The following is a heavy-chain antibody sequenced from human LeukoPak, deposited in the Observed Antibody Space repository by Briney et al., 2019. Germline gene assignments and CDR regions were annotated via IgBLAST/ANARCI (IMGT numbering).Heavy chain of an antibody. D-gene: IGHD2-15*01. CDR3: ARDRGYCSGGSCCSWFDP. J-gene: IGHJ5*02. Sequence: SETLSLTCTVSGGSISSGGYYWSWLRQHPGKGLEWIGYIYYSGSTYYNPSLKSRVTISVDTSKNQFSLKLSSVTAADTAVYYCARDRGYCSGGSCCSWFDPWGQGTLVTVSS. V-gene: IGHV4-31*03. CDR2: IYYSGST. CDR1: GGSISSGGYY.